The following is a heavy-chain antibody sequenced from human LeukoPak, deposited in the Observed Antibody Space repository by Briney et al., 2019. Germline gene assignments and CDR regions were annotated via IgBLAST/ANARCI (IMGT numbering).Heavy chain of an antibody. J-gene: IGHJ4*02. CDR2: ISYDGSNK. CDR1: GFTFSSYA. V-gene: IGHV3-30-3*02. CDR3: AKIPSSIAAAGTAYFDY. D-gene: IGHD6-13*01. Sequence: AGGSLRLSCAASGFTFSSYAMHWVRQAPGKGLEWVAVISYDGSNKYYADSVKGRFTISRDNSKNTLYLQMNSLRAEDTALYYCAKIPSSIAAAGTAYFDYWGQGTLVAVSS.